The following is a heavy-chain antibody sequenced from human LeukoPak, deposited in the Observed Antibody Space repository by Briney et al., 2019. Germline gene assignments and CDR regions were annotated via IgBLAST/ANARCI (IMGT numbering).Heavy chain of an antibody. Sequence: GGSLRLSCEASGFTVSSNYMSWVRQAPGKGLEWVAVISYDGSNKYYADSVKGRFTISRDNSKNTLHLQMNSLRAEDTAVYYCARGGGREVVITDYWGQGTLVTVSS. V-gene: IGHV3-30-3*01. J-gene: IGHJ4*02. D-gene: IGHD3-22*01. CDR2: ISYDGSNK. CDR1: GFTVSSNY. CDR3: ARGGGREVVITDY.